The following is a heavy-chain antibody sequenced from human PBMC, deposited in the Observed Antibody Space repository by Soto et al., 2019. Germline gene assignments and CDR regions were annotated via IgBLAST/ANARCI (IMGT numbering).Heavy chain of an antibody. CDR3: ARVRLVPDIVLMVYATNAPFDY. Sequence: GASVKVSCKASGYTFTSYAMHWVRQAPGQRLEWIGWINAGNGNTKYSQKFQGRVTITRDTSASTAYMELSSLRSEDTAVYYCARVRLVPDIVLMVYATNAPFDYWGQGTLVTVSS. D-gene: IGHD2-8*01. CDR1: GYTFTSYA. V-gene: IGHV1-3*01. J-gene: IGHJ4*02. CDR2: INAGNGNT.